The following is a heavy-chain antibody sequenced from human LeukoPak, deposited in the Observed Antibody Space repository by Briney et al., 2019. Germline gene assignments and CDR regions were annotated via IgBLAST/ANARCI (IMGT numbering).Heavy chain of an antibody. CDR1: GFSFTDYP. CDR2: ISHDGSEK. D-gene: IGHD1-26*01. V-gene: IGHV3-7*05. J-gene: IGHJ4*02. Sequence: PGGSLRLSCATSGFSFTDYPMAWVRQAPGKGLEWVTNISHDGSEKYCVDPVKGRFTISRDNSKNSLYLQMNSLKAEDTAVYYCAREGPMTRSGSYDYWGRGTLVTVSS. CDR3: AREGPMTRSGSYDY.